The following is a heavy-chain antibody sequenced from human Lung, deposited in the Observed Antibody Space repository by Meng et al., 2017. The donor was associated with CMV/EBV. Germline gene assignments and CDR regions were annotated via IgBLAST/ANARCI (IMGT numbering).Heavy chain of an antibody. CDR3: ARALKPDRYSYGYYFDY. Sequence: SETLSLTCTVSGGSISSYYWSWIRQPAGKGLEWIGRIYTSGSTNYNPSFKSRVTISVDRSKNQFSLKLSSVTAADTAVYYCARALKPDRYSYGYYFDYWGQGTLVTVSS. D-gene: IGHD5-18*01. V-gene: IGHV4-4*07. CDR2: IYTSGST. J-gene: IGHJ4*02. CDR1: GGSISSYY.